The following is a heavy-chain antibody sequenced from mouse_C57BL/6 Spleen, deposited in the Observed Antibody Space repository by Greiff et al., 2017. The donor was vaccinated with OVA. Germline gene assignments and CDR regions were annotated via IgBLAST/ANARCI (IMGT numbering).Heavy chain of an antibody. CDR3: AKTDYYGSDYAMDD. CDR1: GFSLTSYG. J-gene: IGHJ4*01. CDR2: IWRGGST. V-gene: IGHV2-5*01. Sequence: QVQLQQSGPGLVQPSQSLSITCTVSGFSLTSYGVHWVRQSPGKGLEWLGVIWRGGSTDYNAAFMSRLSITKDNSKSQVFFKMNSLQADDTAIYYCAKTDYYGSDYAMDDWGQGTSVTVSS. D-gene: IGHD1-1*01.